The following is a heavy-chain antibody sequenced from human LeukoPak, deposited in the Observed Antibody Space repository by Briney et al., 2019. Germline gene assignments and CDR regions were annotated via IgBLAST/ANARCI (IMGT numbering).Heavy chain of an antibody. CDR1: GVAFSSYW. CDR2: ISGDGSMT. CDR3: ARSQFDY. J-gene: IGHJ4*02. Sequence: GGSLRLSCATSGVAFSSYWMLWVRQAAGKGLGWVSRISGDGSMTTYADSVKGRFTISQDNTKNILYLHMNSLRDEDTAKYYCARSQFDYWGQGILVTVSS. V-gene: IGHV3-74*01.